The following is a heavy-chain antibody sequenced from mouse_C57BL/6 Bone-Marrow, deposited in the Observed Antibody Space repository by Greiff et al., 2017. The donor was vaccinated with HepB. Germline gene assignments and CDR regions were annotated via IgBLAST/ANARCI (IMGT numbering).Heavy chain of an antibody. V-gene: IGHV5-17*01. CDR3: ARPSTMVTKAY. CDR2: ISSGSSTI. D-gene: IGHD2-2*01. CDR1: GFTFSDYG. J-gene: IGHJ3*01. Sequence: EVQLVESGGGLVKPGGSLKLSCAASGFTFSDYGMHWVRQAPEKGLEWVAYISSGSSTIYYADTVKGRFPISRDNAKTTPFLQMNSLRSEDTAMYYSARPSTMVTKAYWGQGTLVTVSA.